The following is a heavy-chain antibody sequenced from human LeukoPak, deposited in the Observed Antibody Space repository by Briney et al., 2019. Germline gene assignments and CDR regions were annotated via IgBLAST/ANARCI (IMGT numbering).Heavy chain of an antibody. V-gene: IGHV1-2*02. CDR2: INPNSGGT. Sequence: ASVKVSCKASGYTFTDYYMHWVRPAPGQGLEWMGWINPNSGGTNYAQKFQGRVTMTRDTSINTAYMELSRLRSDDTAVYYCARDPSTYEEQLAFDYWGQGTLVTVSS. J-gene: IGHJ4*02. D-gene: IGHD3-3*01. CDR3: ARDPSTYEEQLAFDY. CDR1: GYTFTDYY.